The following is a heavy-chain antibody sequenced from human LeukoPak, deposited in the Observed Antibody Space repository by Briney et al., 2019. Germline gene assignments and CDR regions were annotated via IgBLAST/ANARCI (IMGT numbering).Heavy chain of an antibody. Sequence: PSETLSLTCTVSGGSINNYYWYWIRQPPGKGLEWIGYIYYSGSTNYNPSLKSRVTISVDTSKNQFSLKLSSVTAADTTVYYCARVYCSSTSCYTIDYWGQGTLVTVSS. CDR3: ARVYCSSTSCYTIDY. CDR1: GGSINNYY. J-gene: IGHJ4*02. CDR2: IYYSGST. V-gene: IGHV4-59*08. D-gene: IGHD2-2*02.